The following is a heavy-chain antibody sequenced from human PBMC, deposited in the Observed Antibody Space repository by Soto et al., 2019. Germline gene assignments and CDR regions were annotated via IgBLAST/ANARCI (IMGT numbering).Heavy chain of an antibody. V-gene: IGHV1-69*13. CDR3: ARRIDVDTAMVTDYYGMDV. CDR2: IIPIFGTA. D-gene: IGHD5-18*01. J-gene: IGHJ6*02. CDR1: GCTFSSYA. Sequence: ASVKVSCKASGCTFSSYAISWVRQAPGQGLEWMGGIIPIFGTANYAQKFQGRVTITADESTSTAYMELSSLRSEDTAVYYCARRIDVDTAMVTDYYGMDVWGQGTTVTVSS.